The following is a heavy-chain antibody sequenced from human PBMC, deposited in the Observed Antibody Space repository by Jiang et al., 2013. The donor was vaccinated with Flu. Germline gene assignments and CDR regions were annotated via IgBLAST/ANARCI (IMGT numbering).Heavy chain of an antibody. Sequence: WTWIRQQSRKGPGVDWQHHYGGTTMYNPSLKSRASITVDTSKNQFSLKLTSVTVADTAVYYCATISSFGSGWAYFDSWGQGALVTVSS. CDR2: HYGGTT. V-gene: IGHV4-31*02. D-gene: IGHD3-10*01. J-gene: IGHJ4*02. CDR3: ATISSFGSGWAYFDS.